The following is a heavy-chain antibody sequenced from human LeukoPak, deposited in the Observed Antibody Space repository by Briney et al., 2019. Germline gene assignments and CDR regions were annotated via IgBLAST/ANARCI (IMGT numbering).Heavy chain of an antibody. CDR3: ATRSHQGDYFDY. V-gene: IGHV1-24*01. CDR2: FDPEDGET. Sequence: ASVKVSCKVSGYTLTELSMHWVRQAPGKGLEWMGGFDPEDGETIYAQKFQGRVTMTEDTSTDTAYMELSSLRSEGTAVYYCATRSHQGDYFDYWGQGTLVTVSS. J-gene: IGHJ4*02. CDR1: GYTLTELS.